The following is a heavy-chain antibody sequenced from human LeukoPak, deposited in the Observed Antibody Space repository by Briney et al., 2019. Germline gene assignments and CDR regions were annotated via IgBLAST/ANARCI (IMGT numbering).Heavy chain of an antibody. J-gene: IGHJ4*02. V-gene: IGHV4-59*01. CDR3: ARLPGGSYIDY. CDR2: IYYSGST. Sequence: SETLSLTCTVSGGSISSYYWSWIRQPPGKGLEWIGYIYYSGSTNYNPSLKSRVTISVDTSKNQFSLKLSSVTAADTAVYCCARLPGGSYIDYWGQGTLVTVSS. CDR1: GGSISSYY. D-gene: IGHD1-26*01.